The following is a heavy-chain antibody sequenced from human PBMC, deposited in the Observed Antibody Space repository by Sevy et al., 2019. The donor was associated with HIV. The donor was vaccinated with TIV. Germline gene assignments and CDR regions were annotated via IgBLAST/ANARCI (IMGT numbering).Heavy chain of an antibody. CDR1: GFTFSDYF. Sequence: GGYLRLSCAASGFTFSDYFMGWVRQAPGRGLEWVANINQDGSQKNYVDSVKGRFTISRDNAKNSLYLQMNRLRVDDTAVYYCARELWPGDYWGQGTLVIVSS. D-gene: IGHD2-21*01. CDR2: INQDGSQK. CDR3: ARELWPGDY. J-gene: IGHJ4*02. V-gene: IGHV3-7*01.